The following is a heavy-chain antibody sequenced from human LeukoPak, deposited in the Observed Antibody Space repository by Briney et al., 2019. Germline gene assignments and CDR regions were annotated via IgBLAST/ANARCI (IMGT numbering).Heavy chain of an antibody. CDR1: GGSISSGGYY. CDR3: ARLVYYYDSSGYFDY. D-gene: IGHD3-22*01. J-gene: IGHJ4*02. CDR2: IYYSGST. Sequence: SETLSLTYTVSGGSISSGGYYWSWIRQHPGKGLEWIGYIYYSGSTYYNPSLKSRVTISVDTSKNQFSLKLSSVTAADTAVYYCARLVYYYDSSGYFDYWGQGTLVTVSS. V-gene: IGHV4-31*03.